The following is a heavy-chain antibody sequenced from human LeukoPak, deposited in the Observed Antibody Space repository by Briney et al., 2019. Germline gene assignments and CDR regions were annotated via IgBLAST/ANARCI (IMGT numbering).Heavy chain of an antibody. V-gene: IGHV3-7*01. D-gene: IGHD2-2*01. CDR2: ITQDESKK. CDR3: ARDHAYRADY. Sequence: PGGSLRLSCAASGFTFSNDWMCWFRQAPGKGLEGVANITQDESKKYYADSVKGRFTISRDNAKNSLYLQMSSLTAEDTAIYYCARDHAYRADYWGQGTLVTVSS. J-gene: IGHJ4*02. CDR1: GFTFSNDW.